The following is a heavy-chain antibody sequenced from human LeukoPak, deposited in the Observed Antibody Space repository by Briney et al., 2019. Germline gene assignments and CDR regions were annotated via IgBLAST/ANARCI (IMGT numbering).Heavy chain of an antibody. V-gene: IGHV3-23*01. Sequence: PGGSLRLSCAASGFTFSSYAMSWVRQAPGKGLEWVSAISGSGGSTYYADSVKGRFTISRDNSKNTLYLQMNSLRAEDTAVYYCARKRGGSYSSGWYWDYWGQGTLVTVSS. CDR2: ISGSGGST. CDR3: ARKRGGSYSSGWYWDY. D-gene: IGHD6-19*01. CDR1: GFTFSSYA. J-gene: IGHJ4*02.